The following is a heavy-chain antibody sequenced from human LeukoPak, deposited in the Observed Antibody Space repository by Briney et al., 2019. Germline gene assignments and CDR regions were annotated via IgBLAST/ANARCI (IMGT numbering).Heavy chain of an antibody. CDR3: ARSVGYGSVGSCYSFGL. D-gene: IGHD2-15*01. J-gene: IGHJ4*02. Sequence: ASVKVSFKASGYTFTSYCMHWVRQAPGQGLEWVGIINPSGGNTNYAQKFQGRVTMTMATSNSTNYLELHMLRSGDTAMYVCARSVGYGSVGSCYSFGLGGQRTLVTVST. CDR1: GYTFTSYC. V-gene: IGHV1-46*01. CDR2: INPSGGNT.